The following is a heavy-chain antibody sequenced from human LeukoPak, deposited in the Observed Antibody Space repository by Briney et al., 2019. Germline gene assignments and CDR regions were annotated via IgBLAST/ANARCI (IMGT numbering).Heavy chain of an antibody. CDR3: AKDPYSSSWYPFDY. D-gene: IGHD6-13*01. J-gene: IGHJ4*02. CDR2: ISGSGGST. V-gene: IGHV3-23*01. CDR1: GFTLSSSS. Sequence: GALRLPCAASGFTLSSSSTNWVRLRPGKGLEWVSAISGSGGSTYYADSVKGRFTISRDNSKNTLYLQMNSLRAEDTAVYYCAKDPYSSSWYPFDYWGQGTLVTVSS.